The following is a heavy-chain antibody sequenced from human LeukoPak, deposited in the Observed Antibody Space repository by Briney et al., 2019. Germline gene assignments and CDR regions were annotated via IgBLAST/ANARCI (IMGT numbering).Heavy chain of an antibody. J-gene: IGHJ6*03. CDR3: ARAPRAMGVWYMDV. D-gene: IGHD5-18*01. Sequence: GGSLRLSCAASGFTFSSYWMHWVRQAPGKGLVWVSRINSDGSSTSYADSVKGRFTISRDNAKNTLYLQMNSLRAEDTAVYYCARAPRAMGVWYMDVWGKGTTVTVSS. V-gene: IGHV3-74*01. CDR1: GFTFSSYW. CDR2: INSDGSST.